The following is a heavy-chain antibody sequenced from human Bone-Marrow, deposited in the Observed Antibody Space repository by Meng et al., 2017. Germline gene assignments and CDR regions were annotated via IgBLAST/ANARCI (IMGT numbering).Heavy chain of an antibody. Sequence: GESLKISCAASGFTFSSYEMNWVRQAPGKGLEWVSAISGSGGSTYYADSVKGRFTISRDNSKNTLYLQMNSLRAEDTAVYYCAKGRGVMDVWGQGTMVTVSS. CDR1: GFTFSSYE. CDR3: AKGRGVMDV. J-gene: IGHJ6*02. CDR2: ISGSGGST. D-gene: IGHD3-10*01. V-gene: IGHV3-23*01.